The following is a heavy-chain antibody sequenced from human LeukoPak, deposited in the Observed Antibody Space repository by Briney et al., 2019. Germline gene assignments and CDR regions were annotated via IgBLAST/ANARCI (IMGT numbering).Heavy chain of an antibody. CDR1: GGSISSGDYY. CDR3: ARLIGVQNAFDI. J-gene: IGHJ3*02. V-gene: IGHV4-30-4*08. CDR2: IYYSGST. Sequence: SQTLSLTCTVSGGSISSGDYYWSWIRQPPGKGLEWIGYIYYSGSTYYNPSLKSRVTISVDTSKNQFSLKLSSVTAADKAVYYCARLIGVQNAFDIWGQGTMVTVSS. D-gene: IGHD3-3*01.